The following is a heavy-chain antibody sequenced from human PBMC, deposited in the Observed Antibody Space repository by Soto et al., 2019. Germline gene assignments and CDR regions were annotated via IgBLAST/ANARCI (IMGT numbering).Heavy chain of an antibody. CDR1: GFSLSNARMG. Sequence: QVTLKESGPVLVKPTETLTLTCTVSGFSLSNARMGVSWIRQPPGKALEWLAHIFSNDDKAYSPSLKSRLTIAKDTSKNQVVITMTNMDPVDTATYYCTRIYDSSGSDFWGQGTPVTVSS. D-gene: IGHD3-22*01. J-gene: IGHJ4*02. CDR3: TRIYDSSGSDF. CDR2: IFSNDDK. V-gene: IGHV2-26*01.